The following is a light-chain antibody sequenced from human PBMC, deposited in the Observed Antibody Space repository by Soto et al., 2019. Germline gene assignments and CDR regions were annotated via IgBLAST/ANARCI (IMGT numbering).Light chain of an antibody. J-gene: IGKJ1*01. CDR2: GAS. CDR1: QSVSSNY. Sequence: ETVLTQSPGTLSLSPGERATLSCRASQSVSSNYLVWYQQKPGQAPRLLIYGASVRATGIPDRFSGSGSGTDFTLTISRLEPEDVAVYYCQQYGSSPWTFGQGTKVEIK. CDR3: QQYGSSPWT. V-gene: IGKV3-20*01.